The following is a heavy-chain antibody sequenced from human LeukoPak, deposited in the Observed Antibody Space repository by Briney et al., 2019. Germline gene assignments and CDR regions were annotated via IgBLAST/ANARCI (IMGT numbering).Heavy chain of an antibody. CDR3: ASDKTKYYDSSGYTYYYYYYMDV. J-gene: IGHJ6*03. Sequence: PSETLPLTCTVSGGSISSYYWSWIRQPPGKGLEWIGYIYYSGSTNYNPSLKSRVTISVDTSKNQFSLKLSSVTAADTAVYYCASDKTKYYDSSGYTYYYYYYMDVWGKGTTVTVSS. CDR2: IYYSGST. V-gene: IGHV4-59*01. D-gene: IGHD3-22*01. CDR1: GGSISSYY.